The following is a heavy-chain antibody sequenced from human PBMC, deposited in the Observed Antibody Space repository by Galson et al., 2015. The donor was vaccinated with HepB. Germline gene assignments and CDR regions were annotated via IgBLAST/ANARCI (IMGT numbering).Heavy chain of an antibody. J-gene: IGHJ3*02. CDR2: ISYDGSNK. CDR1: GFTFSSYA. Sequence: SLRLSCAASGFTFSSYAMHWVRQAPGKGLEWVAVISYDGSNKYYADSVKDRFTISRDNSKNTLYLQMNSLRAEDTAVYYCARAAYYYDSSGDDAFDIWGQGTMVTVSS. D-gene: IGHD3-22*01. V-gene: IGHV3-30*04. CDR3: ARAAYYYDSSGDDAFDI.